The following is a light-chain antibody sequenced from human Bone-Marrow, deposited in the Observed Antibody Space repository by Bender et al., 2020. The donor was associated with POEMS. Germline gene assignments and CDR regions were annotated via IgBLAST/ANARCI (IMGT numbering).Light chain of an antibody. Sequence: QSALTQPASVSGSPGQSIIISCTGSSSDVGGYNLVFWYQQHPGKAPKLMISQVSQRPSGVSNRFSGSKSGNTASLTISGLQAEDEADYYCSSYTSSSTLLYVFGTGTKVTVL. CDR1: SSDVGGYNL. CDR2: QVS. CDR3: SSYTSSSTLLYV. J-gene: IGLJ1*01. V-gene: IGLV2-14*02.